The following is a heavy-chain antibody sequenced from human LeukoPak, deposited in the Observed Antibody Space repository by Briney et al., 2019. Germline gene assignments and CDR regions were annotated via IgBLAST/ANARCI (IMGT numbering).Heavy chain of an antibody. CDR1: SGSVTSGDYY. CDR2: MYYGGST. J-gene: IGHJ5*02. V-gene: IGHV4-30-4*01. Sequence: SETLSLTCTVSSGSVTSGDYYWSWIRQPPGKGLEWIAYMYYGGSTYYNPSLKSRVTMSADTSKNQLSLKLRSVTAADTAVYYCARPYYYDSRIDPWGQGILVTVSS. D-gene: IGHD3-22*01. CDR3: ARPYYYDSRIDP.